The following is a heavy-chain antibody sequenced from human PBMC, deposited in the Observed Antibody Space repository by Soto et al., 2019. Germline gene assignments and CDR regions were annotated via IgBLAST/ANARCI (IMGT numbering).Heavy chain of an antibody. J-gene: IGHJ4*02. V-gene: IGHV4-30-4*01. Sequence: NPSETLSLTCTVSGGSISSGDYYWSWIRQPPGKGLEWIGYIYYSGSTYYNPSLKSRVTISVDTSKNQFSLKLSSVTAADTAVYYCARVDKGYGSGSSIDYWGQGTLVTVSS. D-gene: IGHD3-10*01. CDR2: IYYSGST. CDR3: ARVDKGYGSGSSIDY. CDR1: GGSISSGDYY.